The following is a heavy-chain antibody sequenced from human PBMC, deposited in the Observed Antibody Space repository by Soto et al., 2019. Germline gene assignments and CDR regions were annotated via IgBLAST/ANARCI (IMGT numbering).Heavy chain of an antibody. V-gene: IGHV5-10-1*01. CDR3: ARQIYDSDTGPNFQYYFNS. Sequence: PGESLKISCKGSGYSFAGYWITWVRQKPGKGLEWMGRIDPSDSQTYYSPSFRGHVTISVTKSITTVFLQWSSLRASDTAMYYCARQIYDSDTGPNFQYYFNSWGQLTPVTFSS. CDR1: GYSFAGYW. J-gene: IGHJ4*02. CDR2: IDPSDSQT. D-gene: IGHD3-22*01.